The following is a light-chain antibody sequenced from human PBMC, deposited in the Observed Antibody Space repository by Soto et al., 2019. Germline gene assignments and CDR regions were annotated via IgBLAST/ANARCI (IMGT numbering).Light chain of an antibody. J-gene: IGLJ2*01. CDR1: SSDVGSYNL. CDR2: EGS. CDR3: CSYAGSSTWV. Sequence: QSALTQPASVSGSPGQSITISCTGTSSDVGSYNLVSWYQHHPGKAPKLVICEGSKRPSGVSSRFSGSKSGNTASLTISGLHAEDEADYYCCSYAGSSTWVFGGRTKLTVL. V-gene: IGLV2-23*01.